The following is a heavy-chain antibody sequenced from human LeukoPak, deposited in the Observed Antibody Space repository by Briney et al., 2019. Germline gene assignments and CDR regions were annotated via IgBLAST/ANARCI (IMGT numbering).Heavy chain of an antibody. CDR2: INAGNGNT. CDR3: AREIAAADAFDI. J-gene: IGHJ3*02. D-gene: IGHD6-13*01. Sequence: ASVKVSCKASGYTFTSYAMHWVRQAPGQRLEWMGWINAGNGNTKYLQKFQGRVTITRDTSASTAYMELSSLRSEDTAVYYCAREIAAADAFDIWGQGTMVTVSS. V-gene: IGHV1-3*01. CDR1: GYTFTSYA.